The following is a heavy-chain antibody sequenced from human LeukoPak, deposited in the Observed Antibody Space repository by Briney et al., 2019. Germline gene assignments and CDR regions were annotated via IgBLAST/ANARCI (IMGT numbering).Heavy chain of an antibody. CDR2: INTKSGRT. CDR3: ARADFIDAGPYLIGP. V-gene: IGHV1-2*02. D-gene: IGHD3-3*01. J-gene: IGHJ5*02. Sequence: GASVKVSCKTSGNSFTDYYIHWVRQAPGQGLEWMGWINTKSGRTSSARKFQGRVTMTRDPSITTVYMDMAWLTSDDTAIYFCARADFIDAGPYLIGPWGQGTLVTVSS. CDR1: GNSFTDYY.